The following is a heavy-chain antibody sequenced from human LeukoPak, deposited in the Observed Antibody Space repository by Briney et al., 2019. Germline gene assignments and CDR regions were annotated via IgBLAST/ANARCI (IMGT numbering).Heavy chain of an antibody. CDR3: ARAMLYRIAAAGPDHDAFDI. CDR2: IYSGGST. V-gene: IGHV3-66*01. CDR1: GFTVSNNY. D-gene: IGHD6-13*01. J-gene: IGHJ3*02. Sequence: PGGSLRLPCAASGFTVSNNYMSWVRQAPGKGLEWVSLIYSGGSTHYADSLKGRFIISRDISKNTLFLQMNSLRLEDTAVYYCARAMLYRIAAAGPDHDAFDIWGQGTMVTVSS.